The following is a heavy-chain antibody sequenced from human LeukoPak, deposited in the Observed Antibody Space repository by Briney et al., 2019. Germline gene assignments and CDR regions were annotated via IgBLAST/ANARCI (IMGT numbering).Heavy chain of an antibody. V-gene: IGHV3-48*01. CDR3: AKDTAVAHFDY. CDR2: ISGSSSTI. Sequence: GGSLRLSCAASGFTFSTYGMNWVRQAPGKGLEWVSYISGSSSTIYYADSVKGRFTISRDNAKNSLYLQMNSLRAEDTAVYYCAKDTAVAHFDYWGQGTLVTVSP. CDR1: GFTFSTYG. J-gene: IGHJ4*02. D-gene: IGHD6-19*01.